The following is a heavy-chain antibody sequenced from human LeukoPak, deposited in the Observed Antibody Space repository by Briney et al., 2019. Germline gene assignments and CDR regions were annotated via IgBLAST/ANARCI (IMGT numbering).Heavy chain of an antibody. Sequence: PGGTLRLSCEVSGFHFATYCITWVRQAPGKGLEWVVNIKQDGSDKNYVDSVKGRFTISRDNAKKLLYLQMNSLRAEDTAVYYCARDLPDVLTGYSDLAFDIWGQGTMVTVSS. CDR1: GFHFATYC. J-gene: IGHJ3*02. CDR2: IKQDGSDK. V-gene: IGHV3-7*03. D-gene: IGHD3-9*01. CDR3: ARDLPDVLTGYSDLAFDI.